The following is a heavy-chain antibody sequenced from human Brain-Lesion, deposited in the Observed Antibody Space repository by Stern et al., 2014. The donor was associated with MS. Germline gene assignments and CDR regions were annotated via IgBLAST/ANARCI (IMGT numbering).Heavy chain of an antibody. CDR2: INPKSGST. CDR3: ATYYYDSTGYNDF. V-gene: IGHV1-2*04. J-gene: IGHJ4*02. D-gene: IGHD3-22*01. CDR1: GYTFTGYY. Sequence: VQLVESGAEVEKPWASLKLSCKASGYTFTGYYLHWVRQAPGQGLEWMGWINPKSGSTNYAQKFQGWVTMTRDTSINTAYMELSRLRSDDTAVYYCATYYYDSTGYNDFWGQGTLVTVSS.